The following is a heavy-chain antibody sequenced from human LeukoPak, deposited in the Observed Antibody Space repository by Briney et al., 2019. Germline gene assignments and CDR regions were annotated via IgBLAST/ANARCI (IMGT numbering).Heavy chain of an antibody. V-gene: IGHV4-34*01. CDR3: ASRPPDIVVVPAAKYGMDV. D-gene: IGHD2-2*01. J-gene: IGHJ6*02. Sequence: PSETLSLTCAVYGGSFSGYYWSWIRQPPGKGLEYIGEINHSGSTNYNPSLKSRVTISVDTSKNQFSLKLSSVTAADTAVYYCASRPPDIVVVPAAKYGMDVRGQGTTVTVSS. CDR2: INHSGST. CDR1: GGSFSGYY.